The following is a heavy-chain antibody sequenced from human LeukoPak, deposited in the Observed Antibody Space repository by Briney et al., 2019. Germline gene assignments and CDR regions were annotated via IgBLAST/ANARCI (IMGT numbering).Heavy chain of an antibody. V-gene: IGHV1-2*06. Sequence: ASVKVSCKASGYTFTGYHMHWVRQAPGQGLEWMGRINPNSGDTNYAQKFQGRVTMTRDTSISTAYMELSSLRAEDTAVYYCAKAARWFDFDYWGQGTLVTVSS. CDR3: AKAARWFDFDY. CDR2: INPNSGDT. J-gene: IGHJ4*02. D-gene: IGHD4-23*01. CDR1: GYTFTGYH.